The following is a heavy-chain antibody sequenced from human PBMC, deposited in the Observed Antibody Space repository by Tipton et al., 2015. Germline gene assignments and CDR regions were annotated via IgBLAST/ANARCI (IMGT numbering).Heavy chain of an antibody. Sequence: TLSLTCTVSGGSFSDYYWSWIRQSPGKELEWIGYIQYSGSTNYNPSLKSRVTISVDTSKTQFSLKMSSVTASDTAVYYCARARGRHGGLFDSWGQGILVTVSS. CDR3: ARARGRHGGLFDS. D-gene: IGHD4-23*01. CDR1: GGSFSDYY. J-gene: IGHJ4*02. CDR2: IQYSGST. V-gene: IGHV4-59*07.